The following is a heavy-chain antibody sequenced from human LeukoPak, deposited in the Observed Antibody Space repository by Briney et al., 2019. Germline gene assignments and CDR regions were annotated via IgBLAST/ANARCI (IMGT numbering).Heavy chain of an antibody. CDR1: GYSISSGYY. V-gene: IGHV4-38-2*01. CDR2: IYHSGST. J-gene: IGHJ4*02. D-gene: IGHD2-2*01. Sequence: NPSETLSLTCAVSGYSISSGYYWGWIRQPPGKGLEWIGSIYHSGSTYYNPSLKSRVTISVETSKNQFSLKLSSMTAADTALYYCARHEGYCSSTSCSYFDYWGQGTLVTVSS. CDR3: ARHEGYCSSTSCSYFDY.